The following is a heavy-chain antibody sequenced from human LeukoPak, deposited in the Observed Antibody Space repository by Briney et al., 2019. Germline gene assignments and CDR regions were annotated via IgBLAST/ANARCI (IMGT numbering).Heavy chain of an antibody. V-gene: IGHV3-64D*06. CDR1: GFTFSAYA. J-gene: IGHJ4*02. CDR3: ARDQAYFDY. Sequence: GGSLRLSCSASGFTFSAYAIHWVRQAPGKGLEYVSAVSSNGGSTYYADSVKGRFTISRDNSKNTLYLQMSSLRTEDTALYYCARDQAYFDYWGQGTLVTVSS. CDR2: VSSNGGST.